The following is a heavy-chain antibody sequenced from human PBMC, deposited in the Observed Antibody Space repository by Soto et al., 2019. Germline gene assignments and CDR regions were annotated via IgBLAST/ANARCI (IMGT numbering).Heavy chain of an antibody. V-gene: IGHV1-3*01. CDR1: GYTFTSYA. Sequence: SVKVSWKASGYTFTSYAMHWVRQAPVQRLEWMGWINAGNGNTKYSQKFQGRVTITRDTSASTAYMELSSLRSEDTAVYYCARARYYYGSGPPGYWGQGTLVTVSS. D-gene: IGHD3-10*01. J-gene: IGHJ4*02. CDR2: INAGNGNT. CDR3: ARARYYYGSGPPGY.